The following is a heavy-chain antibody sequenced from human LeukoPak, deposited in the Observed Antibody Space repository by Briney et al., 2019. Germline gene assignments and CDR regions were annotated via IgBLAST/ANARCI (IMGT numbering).Heavy chain of an antibody. D-gene: IGHD2-8*01. V-gene: IGHV3-23*01. Sequence: TGGSLRLSCAASGFTFSSCAMTWVRQAPGKGLEWVASITGGGTRTYYTDSVKGRFTISRDNSKNTVYLQMNSLRAEDTAVYYCAKDRSCTNDVCHGDFDYWGQGTLVTASS. CDR2: ITGGGTRT. CDR3: AKDRSCTNDVCHGDFDY. J-gene: IGHJ4*02. CDR1: GFTFSSCA.